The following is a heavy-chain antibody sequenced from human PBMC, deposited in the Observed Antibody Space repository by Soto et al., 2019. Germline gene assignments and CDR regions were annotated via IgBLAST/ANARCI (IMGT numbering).Heavy chain of an antibody. Sequence: GASVKVCCKASGYTFTGYYMHWVRQAPGQGLEWMGWINPNSGGTNYAQKFQGWVTMTRDTSISTAYMELSRLRSDDTAVYYCARDFYPWGSYYYYGMDVWGQGTTVTV. V-gene: IGHV1-2*04. D-gene: IGHD7-27*01. CDR3: ARDFYPWGSYYYYGMDV. CDR2: INPNSGGT. CDR1: GYTFTGYY. J-gene: IGHJ6*02.